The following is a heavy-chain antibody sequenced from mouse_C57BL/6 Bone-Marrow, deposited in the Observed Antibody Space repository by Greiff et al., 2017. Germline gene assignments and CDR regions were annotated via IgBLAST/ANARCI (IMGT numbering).Heavy chain of an antibody. CDR1: GYTFTSYW. J-gene: IGHJ4*01. CDR2: INPSNGGT. Sequence: VQLQQPGTELVKPGASVKLSCKASGYTFTSYWMHWVKQRPGQGLEWIGNINPSNGGTNYNEKLKSKATLTVDKSSSTAYMQLSSLPSEYSAVYYCAVYYSNYRYAMDYWGQGTSVTVSS. CDR3: AVYYSNYRYAMDY. V-gene: IGHV1-53*01. D-gene: IGHD2-5*01.